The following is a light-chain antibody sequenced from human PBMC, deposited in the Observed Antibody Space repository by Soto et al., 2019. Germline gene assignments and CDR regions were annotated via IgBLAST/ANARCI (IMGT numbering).Light chain of an antibody. Sequence: QSVLTQPASMSGSPGQSITVSCTGTSTDIGGYNYVSWYQQHPGKAPKLVIYGVSNRPSGVSDRFSGSKSGNTASLTISGLQAEDEADYYCSSYATSGKMVFGGGTKVTVL. CDR2: GVS. J-gene: IGLJ2*01. V-gene: IGLV2-14*01. CDR1: STDIGGYNY. CDR3: SSYATSGKMV.